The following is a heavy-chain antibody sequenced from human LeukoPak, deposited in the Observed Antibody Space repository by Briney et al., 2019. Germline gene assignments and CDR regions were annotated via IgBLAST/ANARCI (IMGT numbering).Heavy chain of an antibody. Sequence: LRLSCAASGFTVSNNYMSWVRQHPGKGLEWIGYIYYSGSTYYNPSLKSRVTISVDTSKNQFSLKLSSVTAADTAVYYCARDDSYYGSGSYYDYWGQGTLVTVSS. V-gene: IGHV4-31*02. CDR1: GFTVSNNY. CDR3: ARDDSYYGSGSYYDY. J-gene: IGHJ4*02. CDR2: IYYSGST. D-gene: IGHD3-10*01.